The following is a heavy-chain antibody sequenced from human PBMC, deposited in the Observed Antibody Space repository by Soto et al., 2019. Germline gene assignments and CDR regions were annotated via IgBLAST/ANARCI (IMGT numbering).Heavy chain of an antibody. Sequence: SETLSPTGAVYGGSFSGYYWSWIRQPPGKGLEWIGESNHSGSTNYNPSLKSRVTISVDTSKNQFSLKLSSVTAADTAVYYCARATSSLIKYSRSWYYFDYWGQGTLVTVSS. D-gene: IGHD6-13*01. CDR1: GGSFSGYY. J-gene: IGHJ4*02. CDR3: ARATSSLIKYSRSWYYFDY. CDR2: SNHSGST. V-gene: IGHV4-34*01.